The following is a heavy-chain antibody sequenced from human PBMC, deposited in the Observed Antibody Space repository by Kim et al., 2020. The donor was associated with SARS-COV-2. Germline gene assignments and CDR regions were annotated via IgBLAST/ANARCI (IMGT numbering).Heavy chain of an antibody. CDR1: GGTFSSYA. D-gene: IGHD1-1*01. V-gene: IGHV1-69*13. Sequence: SVKVSCKASGGTFSSYAISWVRQAPGQGLEWMGGIIPIFGTANYAQKFQGRVTITADESTSTAYMELSSLRSEDTAVYYCARGQDSKTRYYFDYWGQGTLVTVSS. J-gene: IGHJ4*02. CDR2: IIPIFGTA. CDR3: ARGQDSKTRYYFDY.